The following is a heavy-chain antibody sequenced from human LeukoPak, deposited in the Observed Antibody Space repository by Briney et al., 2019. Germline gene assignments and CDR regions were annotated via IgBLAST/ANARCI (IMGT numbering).Heavy chain of an antibody. CDR3: ARHAVTTPHFDY. D-gene: IGHD4-17*01. CDR1: GASISGAGYS. J-gene: IGHJ4*01. V-gene: IGHV4-30-4*07. Sequence: SQTLSLTCTVSGASISGAGYSWSWIRQPPGTGLEWIGYFYYSGTTYYNPSLKSRLAISLDTSKNQFSLNLTSVTAADTAVYYCARHAVTTPHFDYWGHGTLVTVFS. CDR2: FYYSGTT.